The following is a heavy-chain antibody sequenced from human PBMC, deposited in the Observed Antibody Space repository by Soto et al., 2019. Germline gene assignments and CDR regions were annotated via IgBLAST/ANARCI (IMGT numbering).Heavy chain of an antibody. CDR2: ISGSGGST. CDR3: AKDHYYGSGSRDYYYYYGMDV. V-gene: IGHV3-23*01. Sequence: GGSLRLSCAASGFTFSSYSMSWVRQAPGKGLEWVSAISGSGGSTYYADSVKGRFTISRDNSKNTLYLQMNSLRAEDTAVYYCAKDHYYGSGSRDYYYYYGMDVWGQGTTVTVSS. CDR1: GFTFSSYS. D-gene: IGHD3-10*01. J-gene: IGHJ6*02.